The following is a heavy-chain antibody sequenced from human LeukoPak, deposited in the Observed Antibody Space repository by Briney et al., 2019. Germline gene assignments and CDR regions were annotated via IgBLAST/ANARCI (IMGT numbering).Heavy chain of an antibody. CDR2: IYYSGST. CDR1: SGSISTYS. CDR3: ARSGGYYYYMDV. J-gene: IGHJ6*03. V-gene: IGHV4-59*01. Sequence: SETLSLTCTVSSGSISTYSWTWIRQPPGKGLEWIGYIYYSGSTSYNPSLKSRVTISVDTSKNQFSLKLSSVTAADTAMYYCARSGGYYYYMDVWGKGTTVTVSS. D-gene: IGHD3-16*01.